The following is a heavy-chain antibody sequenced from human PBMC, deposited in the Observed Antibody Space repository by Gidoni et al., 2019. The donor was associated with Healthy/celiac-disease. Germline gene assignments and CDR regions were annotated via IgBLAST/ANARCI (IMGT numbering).Heavy chain of an antibody. CDR2: IIPIFGTA. Sequence: TFSSYAISWVRQAPGQGLEWMGGIIPIFGTANDAQKFQGRVTITADESTSTAYMELSSLRSEDTAVYYCARETGDSSSWRGGVDYWGQGTLVTVSS. CDR1: TFSSYA. CDR3: ARETGDSSSWRGGVDY. J-gene: IGHJ4*02. V-gene: IGHV1-69*01. D-gene: IGHD6-13*01.